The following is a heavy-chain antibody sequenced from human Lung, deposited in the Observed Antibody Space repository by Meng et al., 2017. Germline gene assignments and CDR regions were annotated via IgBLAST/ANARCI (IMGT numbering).Heavy chain of an antibody. V-gene: IGHV1-18*01. CDR3: AASTSIAGSPVDY. CDR1: VYTCTSYV. D-gene: IGHD6-6*01. J-gene: IGHJ4*02. CDR2: ISAYNGNT. Sequence: QVERVQAGAEVRKPGPSVQVSCKASVYTCTSYVINWVRQAPGQGLAWMGWISAYNGNTNYAQKLQGRVTMTTDTSTSTAYMELRSLRSDDTAVYYCAASTSIAGSPVDYWGQGTLVTVSS.